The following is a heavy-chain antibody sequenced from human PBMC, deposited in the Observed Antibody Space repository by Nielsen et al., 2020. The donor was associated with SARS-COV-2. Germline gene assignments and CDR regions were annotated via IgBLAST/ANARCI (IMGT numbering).Heavy chain of an antibody. CDR3: ARHLGAYYDFWSGAYQNEYKWFDS. Sequence: SVKVSCKASGGTFSSYAISWVRQAPGQGLEWMGGIIPIFGTANYAQKFQGRVTITADKSTSTAYMELSSLRSEDTAVYYCARHLGAYYDFWSGAYQNEYKWFDSWGQGTLVSVSS. CDR2: IIPIFGTA. V-gene: IGHV1-69*06. J-gene: IGHJ5*01. CDR1: GGTFSSYA. D-gene: IGHD3-3*01.